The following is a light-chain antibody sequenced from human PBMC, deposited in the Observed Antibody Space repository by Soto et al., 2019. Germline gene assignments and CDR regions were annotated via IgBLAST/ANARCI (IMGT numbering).Light chain of an antibody. J-gene: IGLJ3*02. CDR1: SSDVGGNNY. Sequence: QSVLTQPASVSGSPGQSITISCTGTSSDVGGNNYVSWYQHHPGKAPKLMIYEVSTRPSGVSNRFSGSKSGNTASLTISGLQAEDEADYYCSSYTSSSTPLVFGGGTKVTVL. CDR3: SSYTSSSTPLV. CDR2: EVS. V-gene: IGLV2-14*01.